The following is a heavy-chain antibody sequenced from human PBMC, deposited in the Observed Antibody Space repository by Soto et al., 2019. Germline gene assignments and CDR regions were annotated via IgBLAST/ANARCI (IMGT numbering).Heavy chain of an antibody. CDR1: GYIFIHCF. V-gene: IGHV1-46*01. CDR3: ARSLGETTSLFDY. CDR2: INPSSGTT. J-gene: IGHJ4*02. D-gene: IGHD1-26*01. Sequence: QVQLVQSGAEMKQPGASVKLSCQASGYIFIHCFMHWVRQAPGQGLECMVGINPSSGTTTYAQKFQGRVTVTRDTSTSTVYMELSSLGSGDTAMYYCARSLGETTSLFDYWGQGSLVTVSA.